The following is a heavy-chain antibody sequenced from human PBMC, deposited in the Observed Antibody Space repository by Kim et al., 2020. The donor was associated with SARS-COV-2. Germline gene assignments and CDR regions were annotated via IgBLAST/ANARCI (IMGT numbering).Heavy chain of an antibody. CDR2: ISGSGGST. CDR1: GFTFRTYA. CDR3: AKDATRHYYWGSYYDY. D-gene: IGHD3-10*01. V-gene: IGHV3-23*01. J-gene: IGHJ4*01. Sequence: GGSLRLSCAASGFTFRTYAMTWFRQAPGKGLEWVSTISGSGGSTTYADSVRGRFIVSRDNSEKTLYLQMNSLRADDTAVYYCAKDATRHYYWGSYYDYWG.